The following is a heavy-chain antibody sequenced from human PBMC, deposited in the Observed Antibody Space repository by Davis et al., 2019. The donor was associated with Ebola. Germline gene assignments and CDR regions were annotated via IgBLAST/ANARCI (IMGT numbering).Heavy chain of an antibody. V-gene: IGHV3-7*01. CDR3: ASHSGRAPPLD. CDR1: GFTFSSNW. CDR2: IKQDGSEK. J-gene: IGHJ4*02. D-gene: IGHD6-19*01. Sequence: GESLKISCAASGFTFSSNWMSWVRQAPGKGLEWVANIKQDGSEKYYVDSVKGRFTISRDSAKNSLYLQMNSLRAEDTAVYYCASHSGRAPPLDWGQGTLVTVSS.